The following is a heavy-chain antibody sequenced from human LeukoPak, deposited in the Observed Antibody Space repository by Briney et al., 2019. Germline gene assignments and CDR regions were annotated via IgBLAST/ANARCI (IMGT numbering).Heavy chain of an antibody. CDR1: GGSISSYY. CDR2: IYTSGST. V-gene: IGHV4-4*07. CDR3: ARDRVYGRIAVAGSRAYYFDY. Sequence: SETLSLTCTVSGGSISSYYWSWIRQPAGKGLEWIGRIYTSGSTSYNPSLKSRVTMSVDTSKNQFSLKLSSVTAADTAVYYCARDRVYGRIAVAGSRAYYFDYWGQGTLVTVSS. J-gene: IGHJ4*02. D-gene: IGHD6-19*01.